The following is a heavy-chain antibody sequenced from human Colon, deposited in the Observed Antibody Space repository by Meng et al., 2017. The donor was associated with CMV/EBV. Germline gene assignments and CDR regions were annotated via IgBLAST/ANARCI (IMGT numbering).Heavy chain of an antibody. Sequence: QVQLGQCGAEVKKPGGSVKVSCKTSGYTFSDYHIHWVRQAPGQGLEWMGWINSNSGATDYAQKFQGRFTMTRDTSITTVYMELSSLRSDDTAVYYCARDPSGSRVPFDYWGQGSLVTVSS. V-gene: IGHV1-2*02. CDR1: GYTFSDYH. D-gene: IGHD1-26*01. CDR3: ARDPSGSRVPFDY. J-gene: IGHJ4*02. CDR2: INSNSGAT.